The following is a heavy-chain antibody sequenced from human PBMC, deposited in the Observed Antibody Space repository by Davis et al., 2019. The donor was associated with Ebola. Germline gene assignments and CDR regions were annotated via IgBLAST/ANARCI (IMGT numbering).Heavy chain of an antibody. CDR2: INHSGST. Sequence: ETLSLTCTVSGGSISSYYWSWIRQPPGKGLEWIGEINHSGSTNYNPSLKSRVTISVDTSKNQFSLKLSSVTAADTAVYYCARPRYCSGGSCYYLYDYWGQGTLVTVSS. D-gene: IGHD2-15*01. J-gene: IGHJ4*02. CDR3: ARPRYCSGGSCYYLYDY. CDR1: GGSISSYY. V-gene: IGHV4-34*01.